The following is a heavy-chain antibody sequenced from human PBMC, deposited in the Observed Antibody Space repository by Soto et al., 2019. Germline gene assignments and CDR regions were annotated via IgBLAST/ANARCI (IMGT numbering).Heavy chain of an antibody. Sequence: EVQLVESGGGLVQPGRSLRLSCAASGFTFDDYAMHWVRQAPGKGLEWVSGISWNCGSIGYADSVKGRFTISRDNAKNSLYLQMNSLRAEDTALYYCAKDLRSSSWYYFDYWGQGTLVTVSS. V-gene: IGHV3-9*01. CDR3: AKDLRSSSWYYFDY. D-gene: IGHD6-13*01. CDR1: GFTFDDYA. CDR2: ISWNCGSI. J-gene: IGHJ4*02.